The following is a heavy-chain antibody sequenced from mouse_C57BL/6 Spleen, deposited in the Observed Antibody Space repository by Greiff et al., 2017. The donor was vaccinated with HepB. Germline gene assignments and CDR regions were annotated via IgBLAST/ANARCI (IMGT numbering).Heavy chain of an antibody. CDR2: IDPSDSYT. J-gene: IGHJ2*01. Sequence: VQLQQPGAELVKPGASVKLSCKASGYTFTSYWMQWVKQRPGQGLEWIGEIDPSDSYTNYNQKFKGKATLTVDTSSSTAYMQLSSLTSEDSAVYYCARPGGNLDYWGQGTTLTVSS. V-gene: IGHV1-50*01. CDR3: ARPGGNLDY. CDR1: GYTFTSYW.